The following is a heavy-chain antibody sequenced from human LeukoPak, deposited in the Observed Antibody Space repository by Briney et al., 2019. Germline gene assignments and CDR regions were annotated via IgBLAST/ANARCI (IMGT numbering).Heavy chain of an antibody. CDR3: ARDGYYGSGTPGVDY. Sequence: GGSLRLSCTASGFTFSSYGMHWVRQAPGKGLEWVAIIQYDGNNKHYVDSVQGRFTISRDNSKNTLYLQMNSLRPEDTAVYYCARDGYYGSGTPGVDYWGQGTLVTVSS. CDR1: GFTFSSYG. J-gene: IGHJ4*02. D-gene: IGHD3-10*01. CDR2: IQYDGNNK. V-gene: IGHV3-30*02.